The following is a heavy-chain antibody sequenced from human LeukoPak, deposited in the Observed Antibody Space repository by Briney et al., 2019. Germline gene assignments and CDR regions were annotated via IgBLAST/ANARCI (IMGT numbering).Heavy chain of an antibody. V-gene: IGHV5-51*01. CDR1: GYSFTNYW. CDR3: ARGYRRYYFDS. Sequence: GESLKISCKGSGYSFTNYWIGWVRQMPGKGLEWMGIIYPGDSDTKYSPSFQGQVNISADKSINTVYLQWSNLKASDTAMYYCARGYRRYYFDSWGQGTLVIVSS. CDR2: IYPGDSDT. D-gene: IGHD3-16*02. J-gene: IGHJ4*02.